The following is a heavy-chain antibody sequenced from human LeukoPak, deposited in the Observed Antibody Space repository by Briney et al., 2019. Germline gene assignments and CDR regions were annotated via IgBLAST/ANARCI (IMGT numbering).Heavy chain of an antibody. CDR3: ARAHHDFWSGYYDDY. D-gene: IGHD3-3*01. J-gene: IGHJ4*02. CDR1: GYTFTSYG. CDR2: ISAYNGNT. V-gene: IGHV1-18*01. Sequence: GASVKVSRKASGYTFTSYGISWVRQAPGQGLEWMGWISAYNGNTNYAQKLQGRVTMTTDTSTSTAYMELRSLRSDDTAVYYCARAHHDFWSGYYDDYWGQGTLVTVSS.